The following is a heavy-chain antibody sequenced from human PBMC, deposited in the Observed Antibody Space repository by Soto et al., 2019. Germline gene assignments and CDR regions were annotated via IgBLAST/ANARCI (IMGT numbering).Heavy chain of an antibody. D-gene: IGHD2-15*01. CDR2: IYSGGST. Sequence: EVQLVESGGGLIQPGGSLRLSCAASGFTVSSNYMSWVRQAPGKGLEWVSVIYSGGSTYYADSVKGRFTISRDNSKNTLYLQMNRLRAEDTAVYYCARDEVGWYYYGMDVWGQGTTVTVSS. J-gene: IGHJ6*02. CDR3: ARDEVGWYYYGMDV. V-gene: IGHV3-53*01. CDR1: GFTVSSNY.